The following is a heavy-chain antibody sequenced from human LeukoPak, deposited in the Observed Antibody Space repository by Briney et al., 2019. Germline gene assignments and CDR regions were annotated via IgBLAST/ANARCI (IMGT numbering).Heavy chain of an antibody. CDR1: GYTFTGYY. Sequence: ASVKVSCKASGYTFTGYYMHWVRQAPGQGLEWMGWISAYNGNTNYAQKLQGRVTMTTDTSTSTAYMELRSLRSDDTAVYYCARRVVVAASWFDPWGQGTLVTVSS. CDR3: ARRVVVAASWFDP. J-gene: IGHJ5*02. V-gene: IGHV1-18*04. CDR2: ISAYNGNT. D-gene: IGHD2-15*01.